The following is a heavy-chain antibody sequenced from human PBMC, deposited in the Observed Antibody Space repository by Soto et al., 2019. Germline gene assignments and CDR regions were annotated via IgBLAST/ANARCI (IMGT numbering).Heavy chain of an antibody. CDR2: INPGGGST. V-gene: IGHV1-46*01. Sequence: QVQLVQSGAEVKKRGASVKVSCKASGYSFTSYYMHWVRQAPGQGLEWMGIINPGGGSTTYAQKFQGRDTMTWDTSTSTVFMELSSLRSEDTAVYYCARDLIYYDGSGANWFDPWGQGTLVTVSS. J-gene: IGHJ5*02. CDR1: GYSFTSYY. D-gene: IGHD3-22*01. CDR3: ARDLIYYDGSGANWFDP.